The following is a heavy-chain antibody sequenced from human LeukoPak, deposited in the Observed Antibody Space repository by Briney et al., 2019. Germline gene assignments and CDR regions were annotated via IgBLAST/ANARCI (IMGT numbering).Heavy chain of an antibody. D-gene: IGHD5-12*01. V-gene: IGHV4-61*08. CDR3: ARRGGYDNFYFDY. CDR1: GGSISSGDYY. CDR2: IYYSGGT. Sequence: SQTLSLTCTVSGGSISSGDYYWSWIRQPPGKGLEWIAYIYYSGGTNYNPSLKSRVTISVDTSNNQFSLILTSVAAADTAVYYCARRGGYDNFYFDYWGQGTLVTVSS. J-gene: IGHJ4*02.